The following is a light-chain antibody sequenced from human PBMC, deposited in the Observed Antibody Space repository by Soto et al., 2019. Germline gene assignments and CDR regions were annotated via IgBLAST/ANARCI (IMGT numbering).Light chain of an antibody. J-gene: IGKJ4*01. CDR3: QQTYTTPIT. Sequence: DIQMTQSPSSLSASVGDRVTITCRASQYISTYLNWYQQKPGKAPKLLIYAASSLQSGVPSRFSGSGSGTDVTLTISSLQPEDFAVYSCQQTYTTPITFGGGTKVEIK. CDR1: QYISTY. CDR2: AAS. V-gene: IGKV1-39*01.